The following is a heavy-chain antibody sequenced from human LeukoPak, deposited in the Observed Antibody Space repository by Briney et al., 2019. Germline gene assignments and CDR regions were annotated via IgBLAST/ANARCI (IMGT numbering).Heavy chain of an antibody. V-gene: IGHV3-74*01. CDR3: ARDPSHAYYFDY. J-gene: IGHJ4*02. CDR2: INSDGSST. CDR1: GFTFSSYW. Sequence: GGSLRLSCAASGFTFSSYWMLWVRQAPGKGLVWVSRINSDGSSTSYADSVKGRFTISRDNAKNTLYLQMNSLRAEDTAVYYCARDPSHAYYFDYWGQGTLVTVSS.